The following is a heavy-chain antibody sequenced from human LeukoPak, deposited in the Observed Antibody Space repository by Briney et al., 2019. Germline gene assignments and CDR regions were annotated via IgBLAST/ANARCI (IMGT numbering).Heavy chain of an antibody. D-gene: IGHD2-15*01. CDR3: AAGWVCSGGSCYYYFDY. J-gene: IGHJ4*02. V-gene: IGHV1-58*02. CDR1: GFTFTSFA. CDR2: IVVGSGNT. Sequence: GTSVKVSFKASGFTFTSFAMQWVRQARGQRLEWIGWIVVGSGNTNYAQKFQERVTITRDMSTSTAYMELSSLRSEDTAVYYCAAGWVCSGGSCYYYFDYWGQGTLVTVSS.